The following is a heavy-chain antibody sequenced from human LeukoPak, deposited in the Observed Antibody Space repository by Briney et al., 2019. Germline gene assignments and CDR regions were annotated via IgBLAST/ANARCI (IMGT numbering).Heavy chain of an antibody. V-gene: IGHV3-23*01. CDR2: ISGSGVST. CDR1: GFTFSTYA. D-gene: IGHD5-24*01. CDR3: VKSGYNRFDY. J-gene: IGHJ4*02. Sequence: GGSLRLSCAASGFTFSTYAMSWVRQAPGKGLEWVSSISGSGVSTYYADSVKGRFTISRDTSKNTLYLQMNSLRAADTAVYYCVKSGYNRFDYWGQGALVTVSS.